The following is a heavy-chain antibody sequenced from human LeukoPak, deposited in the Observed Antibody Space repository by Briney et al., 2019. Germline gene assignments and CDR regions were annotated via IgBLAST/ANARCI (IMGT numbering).Heavy chain of an antibody. J-gene: IGHJ4*02. D-gene: IGHD4-17*01. V-gene: IGHV4-59*01. CDR3: AEGTTVTTWDY. CDR2: IYNSGST. Sequence: SETLSLTCTVSGGSISSYYWSWIRQPPGKGLEWIGYIYNSGSTNYNPSLRSRVTISVDTSKNQFSRKLSSGTAAATAVYYGAEGTTVTTWDYWGQGTLVTVSS. CDR1: GGSISSYY.